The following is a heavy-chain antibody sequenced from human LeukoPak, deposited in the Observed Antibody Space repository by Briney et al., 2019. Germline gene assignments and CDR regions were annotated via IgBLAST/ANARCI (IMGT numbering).Heavy chain of an antibody. CDR1: GYTFTSYY. J-gene: IGHJ4*02. Sequence: ASVKVSCKASGYTFTSYYMHWVRQAPGQGLEWMGIINPSGGSTNYAQKFQGRVTITADESTSTAYMELSSLRSEDTAVYYCAREDGDTATRYWGQGTLVTVSS. CDR3: AREDGDTATRY. D-gene: IGHD5-18*01. CDR2: INPSGGST. V-gene: IGHV1-46*01.